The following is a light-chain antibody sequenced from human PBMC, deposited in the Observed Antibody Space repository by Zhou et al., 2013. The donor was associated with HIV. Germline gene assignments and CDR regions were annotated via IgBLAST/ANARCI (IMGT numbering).Light chain of an antibody. V-gene: IGKV3-20*01. J-gene: IGKJ1*01. CDR2: GAS. CDR3: LQYGSSPWT. Sequence: EIVLTQSPGTLSLSPGERATLSCRASQSVSSNYLAWYQQKPGQAPRLLIYGASSRATGIPDRFSGSGSGTDFTLTISRLEPEDFAVYYCLQYGSSPWTFGQGTNVEV. CDR1: QSVSSNY.